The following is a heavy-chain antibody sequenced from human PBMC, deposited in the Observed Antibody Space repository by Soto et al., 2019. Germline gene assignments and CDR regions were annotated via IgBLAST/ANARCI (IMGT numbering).Heavy chain of an antibody. CDR2: IYYSGST. CDR1: GGSISSYY. D-gene: IGHD3-10*01. V-gene: IGHV4-59*01. J-gene: IGHJ4*02. Sequence: KASETLSLTCTVSGGSISSYYWSWIRQPPGKGLEWIGYIYYSGSTNYNPSLKSRVTISVDTSKNQFSLKLSSVTAADTAVYYCARVGRVRGYYFDYWGQGTLVTVSS. CDR3: ARVGRVRGYYFDY.